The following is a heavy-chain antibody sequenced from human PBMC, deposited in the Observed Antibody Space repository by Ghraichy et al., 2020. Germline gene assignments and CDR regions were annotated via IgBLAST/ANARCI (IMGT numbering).Heavy chain of an antibody. Sequence: SETLSLTCTVSGGSISSSSYYWGWIRQPPGKGLEWIGSIYYSGSTYYNPSLKSRVTISVDTSKNQFSLKLSSVTAADTAVYYCARLNCQQQLVAYYFDYWGQGTLVTVSS. V-gene: IGHV4-39*01. CDR1: GGSISSSSYY. J-gene: IGHJ4*02. CDR2: IYYSGST. CDR3: ARLNCQQQLVAYYFDY. D-gene: IGHD6-13*01.